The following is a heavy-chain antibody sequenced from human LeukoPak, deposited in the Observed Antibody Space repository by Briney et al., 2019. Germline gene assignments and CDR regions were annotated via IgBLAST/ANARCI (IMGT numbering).Heavy chain of an antibody. CDR3: ARPVGRQWLADDAFDI. V-gene: IGHV3-64*01. J-gene: IGHJ3*02. D-gene: IGHD6-19*01. Sequence: GGSLRLSCAASGFTFSSYAMHWVRQAPGKGLEYVSAISSNGGSTYYANSVKGRFTISRDNSKNTLYLQMGSLRAEDIAVYYCARPVGRQWLADDAFDIWGQGTMVTVSS. CDR1: GFTFSSYA. CDR2: ISSNGGST.